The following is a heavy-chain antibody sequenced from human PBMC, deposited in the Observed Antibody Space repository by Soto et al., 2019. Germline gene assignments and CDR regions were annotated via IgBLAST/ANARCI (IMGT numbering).Heavy chain of an antibody. Sequence: QITLKESGPTLVKPTQTLTLTCTFSGFSLSTSGVGVGWIRQPPGKALEWLALIYWDDDKRYSPSLKSRLTITRHTAKNQVVRTMTNMDPVDTATYYCAHITPCSILTGTHDAFDIWGQGTMVTVSS. J-gene: IGHJ3*02. CDR3: AHITPCSILTGTHDAFDI. V-gene: IGHV2-5*02. CDR1: GFSLSTSGVG. CDR2: IYWDDDK. D-gene: IGHD3-9*01.